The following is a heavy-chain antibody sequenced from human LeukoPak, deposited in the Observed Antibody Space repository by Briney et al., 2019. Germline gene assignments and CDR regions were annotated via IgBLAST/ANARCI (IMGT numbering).Heavy chain of an antibody. Sequence: GRSLRLSCAASGFTFSSYAMHWVRQAPGKGLEWVAVISYDGSSKYYADSVKGRFTISRDNSKNTLYLQMNSLRAEDTAVYYCAPVGTDNAFDIWGQGTMVTVSS. V-gene: IGHV3-30-3*01. CDR2: ISYDGSSK. D-gene: IGHD5-12*01. CDR1: GFTFSSYA. J-gene: IGHJ3*02. CDR3: APVGTDNAFDI.